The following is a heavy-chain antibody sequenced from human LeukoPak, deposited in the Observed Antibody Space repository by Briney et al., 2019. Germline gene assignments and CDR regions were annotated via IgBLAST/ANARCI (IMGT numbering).Heavy chain of an antibody. CDR1: GYTFTSYD. V-gene: IGHV1-8*03. D-gene: IGHD6-13*01. Sequence: ASVKVSCKASGYTFTSYDINWVRQATGQGLEWMGWMNPNSGNTGYAQKFQGRVTITRNTSISTAYMELSSLRSEDTAVYYCARDGGGFAAASPYNWFDPWGQGTLVTVSS. CDR2: MNPNSGNT. J-gene: IGHJ5*02. CDR3: ARDGGGFAAASPYNWFDP.